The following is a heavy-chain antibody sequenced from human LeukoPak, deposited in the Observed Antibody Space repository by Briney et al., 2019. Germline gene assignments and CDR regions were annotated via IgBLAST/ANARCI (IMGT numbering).Heavy chain of an antibody. Sequence: GASVKVSCKASGGSLSSYAISWVRQAPGQGLEWMGAIIPVFGTANYARKFQGRVTITTDESTSTVFMELSSLRYEDTAVYYCARDGGSWEPTPFDTWGQGTRVTVSS. CDR2: IIPVFGTA. D-gene: IGHD2-15*01. J-gene: IGHJ4*02. CDR3: ARDGGSWEPTPFDT. V-gene: IGHV1-69*05. CDR1: GGSLSSYA.